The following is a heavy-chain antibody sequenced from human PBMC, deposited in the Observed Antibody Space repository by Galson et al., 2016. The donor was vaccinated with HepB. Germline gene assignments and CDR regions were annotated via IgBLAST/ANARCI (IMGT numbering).Heavy chain of an antibody. Sequence: LRLSCAASGFTFSNYGMTWVRQAPGKGLEVVPSISRSGDSTDYADSVKGRFTISRDNSKNTLSLQMNSLTADDTAIYYCVQGSTAPAVWGKGTTVTVSS. CDR2: ISRSGDST. D-gene: IGHD1-26*01. V-gene: IGHV3-23*01. CDR1: GFTFSNYG. CDR3: VQGSTAPAV. J-gene: IGHJ6*04.